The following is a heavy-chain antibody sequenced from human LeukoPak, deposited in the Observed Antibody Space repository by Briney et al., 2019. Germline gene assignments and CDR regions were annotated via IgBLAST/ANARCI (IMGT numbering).Heavy chain of an antibody. D-gene: IGHD6-13*01. CDR1: GFSFRSHG. J-gene: IGHJ4*02. CDR2: IWYDGSNQ. V-gene: IGHV3-33*01. CDR3: AREQLVHYYFDY. Sequence: GGSLRLSCAASGFSFRSHGMHWVRQAPGKGLEWVAVIWYDGSNQYYADSVKGRFTISRDNSKNMVFLQMNNLRAEDTAVYYCAREQLVHYYFDYWGQGTLVTVSS.